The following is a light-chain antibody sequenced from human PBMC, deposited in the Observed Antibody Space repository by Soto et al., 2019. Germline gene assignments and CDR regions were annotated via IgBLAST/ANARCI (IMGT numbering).Light chain of an antibody. J-gene: IGLJ3*02. CDR2: LEGSGSY. CDR1: SGHSSYI. Sequence: QLVLTQSSSASASLGSSVNLTCTLSSGHSSYIIAWHQQQPGKAPRYLMKLEGSGSYNKGSGVPDRFSGSSAGAERYLIISNLQFEDEADYYCETWDSNIHWVFGGGTKVTVL. V-gene: IGLV4-60*02. CDR3: ETWDSNIHWV.